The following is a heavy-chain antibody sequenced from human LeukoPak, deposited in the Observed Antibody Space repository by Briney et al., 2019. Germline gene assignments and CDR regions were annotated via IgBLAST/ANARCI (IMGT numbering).Heavy chain of an antibody. V-gene: IGHV3-48*02. D-gene: IGHD3-10*01. CDR1: GFTFGTYA. CDR3: ARDHRSGSGSGTQANDY. Sequence: PGGSLRLSCAASGFTFGTYAMSWVRQAPGKGLEWVSYISSSSKTIYYADSVKGRFTISRDNAKKSLDLQMNSLRDEDTAVYYCARDHRSGSGSGTQANDYWGQGTLVTVSS. J-gene: IGHJ4*02. CDR2: ISSSSKTI.